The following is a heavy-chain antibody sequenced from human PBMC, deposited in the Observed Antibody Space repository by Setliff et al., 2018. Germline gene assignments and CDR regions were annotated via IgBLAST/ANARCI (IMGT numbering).Heavy chain of an antibody. CDR1: GGSFSNYY. J-gene: IGHJ5*02. CDR3: ARVTNWGLDLRFDP. V-gene: IGHV4-34*01. CDR2: INHSGST. Sequence: PSETLSLTCTVYGGSFSNYYWSWIRQPPGKGLEWIGEINHSGSTNYNSSLTSRVTISVDTSKNQFSLKLNSLTAADTAVYYCARVTNWGLDLRFDPWGQGILVTAPQ. D-gene: IGHD7-27*01.